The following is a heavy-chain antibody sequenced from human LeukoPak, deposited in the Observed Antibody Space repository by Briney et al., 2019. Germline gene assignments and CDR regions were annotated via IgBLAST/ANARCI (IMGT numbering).Heavy chain of an antibody. CDR3: ARDLSSSWYYIDV. Sequence: QAGRSLRLSCAVSGFTFSNYAKHWVRQAPGKGLEWVTVISYNGSNKSYADSVKGRFTISRDNSKNTLYLQMNSLRAEDTAVYYCARDLSSSWYYIDVWGKGTTVTVSS. CDR1: GFTFSNYA. J-gene: IGHJ6*03. V-gene: IGHV3-30*04. D-gene: IGHD6-13*01. CDR2: ISYNGSNK.